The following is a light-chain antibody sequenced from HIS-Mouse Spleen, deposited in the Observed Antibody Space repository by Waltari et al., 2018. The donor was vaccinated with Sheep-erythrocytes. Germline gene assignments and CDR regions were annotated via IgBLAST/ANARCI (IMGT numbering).Light chain of an antibody. CDR3: SSYTSSSPWV. V-gene: IGLV2-14*03. CDR1: SSDVGGYNY. J-gene: IGLJ3*02. Sequence: QSALTQPASVSGSPGQSITISCTGTSSDVGGYNYVSWYQQHPGKAPKLMIYDVSNRPSGVSNRFSGSKSGNTASLTISGLQAGDEADYYCSSYTSSSPWVFGGGTKLTVL. CDR2: DVS.